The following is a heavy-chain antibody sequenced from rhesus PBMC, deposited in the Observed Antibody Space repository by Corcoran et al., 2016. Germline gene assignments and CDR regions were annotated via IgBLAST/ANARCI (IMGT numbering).Heavy chain of an antibody. CDR2: VDPEDGEA. Sequence: VQLVQSGAEVKKPGASVKISCKASGYTFTDYYLHWVRQAPGKGLEWMGRVDPEDGEARHAQKFQDRVTITADTSTDTAYMELSSLRSEDTAVYYCATGSSWIYGLDSLGQGVVVTVSS. CDR1: GYTFTDYY. V-gene: IGHV1-111*02. J-gene: IGHJ6*01. CDR3: ATGSSWIYGLDS. D-gene: IGHD6-13*01.